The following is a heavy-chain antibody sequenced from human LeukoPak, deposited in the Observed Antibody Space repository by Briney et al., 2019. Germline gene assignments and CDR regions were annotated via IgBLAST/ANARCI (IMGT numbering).Heavy chain of an antibody. J-gene: IGHJ5*02. CDR3: ARGYYGSGSYAYNWFDP. Sequence: SETLSLTCAVYGGSFSGYYWSLIRQPPGKGLEWIGEINHSGSTNYNPSLKSRVTISVDTSKNQFSLKLSSVTAADTAVYYCARGYYGSGSYAYNWFDPWGQGTLVTVSS. CDR1: GGSFSGYY. D-gene: IGHD3-10*01. CDR2: INHSGST. V-gene: IGHV4-34*01.